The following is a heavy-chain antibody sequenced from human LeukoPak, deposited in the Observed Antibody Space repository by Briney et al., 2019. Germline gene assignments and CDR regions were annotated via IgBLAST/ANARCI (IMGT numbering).Heavy chain of an antibody. J-gene: IGHJ5*02. V-gene: IGHV3-30*01. Sequence: GGSLRLSCAASGFTFSSYAMHWVRQAPGKGLEWVAVISYDGSNKYYADSVKGRFTISRDNSKNTLYLQMNSLRAEDTAVYYCARTKDPLKLVPPPGGSWFDPWGQGTLVTVSS. CDR1: GFTFSSYA. CDR3: ARTKDPLKLVPPPGGSWFDP. CDR2: ISYDGSNK. D-gene: IGHD3-10*01.